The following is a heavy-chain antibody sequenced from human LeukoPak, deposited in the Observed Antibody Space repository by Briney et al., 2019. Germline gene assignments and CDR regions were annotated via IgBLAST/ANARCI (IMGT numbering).Heavy chain of an antibody. Sequence: SETLSLTCSFSGGSISNYYWSWVRQPPGKGLEWIGYIYYSGSTDYNPSLKSRVTISIDTSKNQFSLKLSSVTAADTAVYYCARHRITIFGVVIISGWFDPWGQGTLVTVSS. J-gene: IGHJ5*02. CDR3: ARHRITIFGVVIISGWFDP. CDR2: IYYSGST. V-gene: IGHV4-59*08. CDR1: GGSISNYY. D-gene: IGHD3-3*01.